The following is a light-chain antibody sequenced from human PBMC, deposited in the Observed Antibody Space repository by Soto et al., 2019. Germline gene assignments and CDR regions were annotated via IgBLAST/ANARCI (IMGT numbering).Light chain of an antibody. J-gene: IGKJ2*01. CDR2: GAS. Sequence: EIVMTQSPATLSVSPGERATLSCRASQRISSNLAWYQQRPGQAPRLLIYGASTRATGIPARFSGSGSGTEFTLTISSLQSEDFAVYYCQQYSLWPYTFGQGTKLEIK. CDR1: QRISSN. V-gene: IGKV3-15*01. CDR3: QQYSLWPYT.